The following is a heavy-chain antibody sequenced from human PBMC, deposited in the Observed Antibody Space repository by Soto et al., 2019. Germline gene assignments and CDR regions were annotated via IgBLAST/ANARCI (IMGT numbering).Heavy chain of an antibody. D-gene: IGHD3-9*01. J-gene: IGHJ1*01. CDR3: ASYDYDILTGYFEYFQH. CDR1: GFTVSSNY. CDR2: IYSGGST. V-gene: IGHV3-53*04. Sequence: GGFLRLSCAASGFTVSSNYMSWVRQAPGKGLEWVSVIYSGGSTYYADSVKGRFTISRHNSKNTLYLQMNSLRAEDTAVYYCASYDYDILTGYFEYFQHWGQGTLVTVSS.